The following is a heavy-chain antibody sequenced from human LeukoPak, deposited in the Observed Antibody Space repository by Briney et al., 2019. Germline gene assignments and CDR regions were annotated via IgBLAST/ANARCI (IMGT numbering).Heavy chain of an antibody. CDR2: INHSEST. CDR1: GGSFSGYY. D-gene: IGHD6-13*01. J-gene: IGHJ4*02. V-gene: IGHV4-34*01. Sequence: SETLSLTCAVYGGSFSGYYWSWIRQPPGKGLEWIGEINHSESTNYNPSLKSRVTISVDTSKNQFSLKLSSVTAADTAVYYCARASVDIAAAGRVFDYWGQGTLVTVSS. CDR3: ARASVDIAAAGRVFDY.